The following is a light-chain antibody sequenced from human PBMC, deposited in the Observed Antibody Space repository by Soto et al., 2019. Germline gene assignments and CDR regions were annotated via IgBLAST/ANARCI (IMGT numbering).Light chain of an antibody. CDR3: MQALQTPLT. CDR1: QSLLHSNGYNY. Sequence: DIVMTQSPLSLPVTPGEPASISCRSSQSLLHSNGYNYLDWYLQKPGQSPPLLIYLGSNRASGVPDRFSGSGSGTDFTLKISRVEAEDGGVYYCMQALQTPLTFGGGTKVEIK. V-gene: IGKV2-28*01. J-gene: IGKJ4*01. CDR2: LGS.